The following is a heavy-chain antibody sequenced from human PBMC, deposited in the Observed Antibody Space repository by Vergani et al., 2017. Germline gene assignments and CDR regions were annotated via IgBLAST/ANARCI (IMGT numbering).Heavy chain of an antibody. V-gene: IGHV1-69*06. D-gene: IGHD4-17*01. J-gene: IGHJ6*02. CDR1: GGTFGSYA. Sequence: QVQLVQSGAEVKKPGSSVKVSCKASGGTFGSYAISWVRPAPGQGLEWMGGIIPIFGTANYAQMFHGSVPITADKSTGTAYMELSSLRSEDTAVYYCARGLTTGTNQYYDDYGMDVWGQGTTVTVSS. CDR2: IIPIFGTA. CDR3: ARGLTTGTNQYYDDYGMDV.